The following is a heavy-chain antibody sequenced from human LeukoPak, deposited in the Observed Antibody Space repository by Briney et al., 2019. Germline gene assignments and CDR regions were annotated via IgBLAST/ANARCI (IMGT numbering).Heavy chain of an antibody. D-gene: IGHD4-17*01. CDR1: GFTFGSYG. J-gene: IGHJ6*03. V-gene: IGHV3-33*01. Sequence: GGSLRLSCAASGFTFGSYGMHWVRQAPGKGLEWVAVIWYDGSNKYYADSVKGRFTISRDNSKNTLYLQMNSLRAEDTAVYYCARARDGDYGYYYYYMDVWGKGTTVTVSS. CDR3: ARARDGDYGYYYYYMDV. CDR2: IWYDGSNK.